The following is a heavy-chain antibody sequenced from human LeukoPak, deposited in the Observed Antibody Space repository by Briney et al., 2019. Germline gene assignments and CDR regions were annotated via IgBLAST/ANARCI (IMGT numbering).Heavy chain of an antibody. CDR1: GGSFSGYY. J-gene: IGHJ6*03. V-gene: IGHV4-34*01. CDR3: ARAVVPAETYYYYYMDV. CDR2: INHSGST. Sequence: SETLSLTCAVYGGSFSGYYWSWIRQPPGKGLEWIGEINHSGSTNYNPSLKSRVTISVDTSKNQFSLKLSSVTAADTAVYYCARAVVPAETYYYYYMDVWGKGTTVTVSS. D-gene: IGHD2-2*01.